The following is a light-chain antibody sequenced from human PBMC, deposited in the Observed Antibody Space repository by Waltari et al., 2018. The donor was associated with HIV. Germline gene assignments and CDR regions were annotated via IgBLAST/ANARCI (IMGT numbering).Light chain of an antibody. J-gene: IGLJ2*01. CDR1: RSNIGANYA. CDR2: ANT. CDR3: QSYDSSLSGSI. V-gene: IGLV1-40*01. Sequence: QSVLTQPPSVSGAPGQRVTISCTGTRSNIGANYAAQWYQQLPGTATKLLIYANTNRPSGVPDRFSGSKSGTSVSLAITGLQAEDEADYYCQSYDSSLSGSIFGGGTKLTVL.